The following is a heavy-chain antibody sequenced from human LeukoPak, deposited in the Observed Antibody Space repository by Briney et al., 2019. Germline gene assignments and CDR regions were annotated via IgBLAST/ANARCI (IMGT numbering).Heavy chain of an antibody. CDR1: GGSFSDYY. J-gene: IGHJ4*02. D-gene: IGHD4-23*01. CDR2: IYYSGST. Sequence: SETLSLTCAVYGGSFSDYYWSWIRQPPGKGLEWIGYIYYSGSTNYNPSLKSRVTISVDTSKNQFSLKLSSATAADTAVYYCARRNGGNSFDYWGQGTLVTVSS. V-gene: IGHV4-59*08. CDR3: ARRNGGNSFDY.